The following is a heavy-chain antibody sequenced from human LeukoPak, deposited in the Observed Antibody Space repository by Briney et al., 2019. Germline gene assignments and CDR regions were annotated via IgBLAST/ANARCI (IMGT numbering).Heavy chain of an antibody. Sequence: GASVKVSCKASGYTFTSYDINWVRQATGQGLEWMGWMNPNSGNTGYAQKFQGRVTITRNTSISTAYMELSSLRSEDTAVYYCATKKMTIAAAGFDYWGQGTLVTVSS. CDR1: GYTFTSYD. D-gene: IGHD6-13*01. CDR3: ATKKMTIAAAGFDY. V-gene: IGHV1-8*03. CDR2: MNPNSGNT. J-gene: IGHJ4*02.